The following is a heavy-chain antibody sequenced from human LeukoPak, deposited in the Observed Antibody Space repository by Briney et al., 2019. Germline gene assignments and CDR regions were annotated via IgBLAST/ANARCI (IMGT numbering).Heavy chain of an antibody. D-gene: IGHD2/OR15-2a*01. CDR3: TSHNKPFDY. CDR1: GLTFSGSA. V-gene: IGHV3-73*01. J-gene: IGHJ4*02. Sequence: GGSLRLSCAASGLTFSGSAMHWVRQASGKGLEWVGRIRSKANSYATAYAASVKGRFTISRDDSKNTAYLQMNSLKTEDTAVYYCTSHNKPFDYWGQGTLVTVSS. CDR2: IRSKANSYAT.